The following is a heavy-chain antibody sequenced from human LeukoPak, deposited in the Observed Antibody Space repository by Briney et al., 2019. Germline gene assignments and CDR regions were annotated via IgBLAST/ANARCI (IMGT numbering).Heavy chain of an antibody. CDR2: IDRDGSRI. Sequence: GGSLRLSCAVSGFTFSSYWMHWVRQAPGKGLVWVSRIDRDGSRINYADSVKGRFTISRDNGKNTLFLQMNSLRAEDAAVYYCVRGSDYGGPHYWGQGTLVTVSS. CDR3: VRGSDYGGPHY. D-gene: IGHD4-23*01. J-gene: IGHJ4*02. V-gene: IGHV3-74*01. CDR1: GFTFSSYW.